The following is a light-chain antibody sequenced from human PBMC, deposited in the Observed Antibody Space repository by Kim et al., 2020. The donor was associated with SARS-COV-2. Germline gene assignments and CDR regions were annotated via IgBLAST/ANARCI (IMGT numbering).Light chain of an antibody. Sequence: ASVGDRVTITCRASQSISTNLNWYQQKSGKATQLLIYAASSLQGGVPSRFSGSGSGTYFTLTISSLQPEDSATYYCQQSNSTPLTFGGGTKVDIK. J-gene: IGKJ4*01. V-gene: IGKV1-39*01. CDR3: QQSNSTPLT. CDR1: QSISTN. CDR2: AAS.